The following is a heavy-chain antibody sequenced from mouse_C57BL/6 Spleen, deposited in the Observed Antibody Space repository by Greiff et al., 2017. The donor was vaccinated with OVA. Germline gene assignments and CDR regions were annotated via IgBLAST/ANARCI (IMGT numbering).Heavy chain of an antibody. D-gene: IGHD2-1*01. Sequence: QVQLQQPGAELVMPGASVKLSCKASGYTFTSYWMHWVKQRPGQGLEWIGEIDPSDSSTNYNQKFKGKSTLTVDKSSSTAYMQLISLTSEDSAVFYCARSYGNYEYFDFWGKGTTVTVSS. CDR3: ARSYGNYEYFDF. CDR2: IDPSDSST. V-gene: IGHV1-69*01. J-gene: IGHJ1*03. CDR1: GYTFTSYW.